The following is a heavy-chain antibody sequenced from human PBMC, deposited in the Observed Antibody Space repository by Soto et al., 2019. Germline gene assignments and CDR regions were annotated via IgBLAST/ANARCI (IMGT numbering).Heavy chain of an antibody. CDR2: IYYSGST. J-gene: IGHJ4*02. Sequence: SETLSLTCTVSGGSISSYYWSWIRQPPGKGLEWIGYIYYSGSTNYNPSLKSRVTISVDTSKNQFSLKLSSVTAADTAVYYCARDLGSSWHYFDYWGQGTLVTVSS. CDR1: GGSISSYY. D-gene: IGHD6-13*01. CDR3: ARDLGSSWHYFDY. V-gene: IGHV4-59*01.